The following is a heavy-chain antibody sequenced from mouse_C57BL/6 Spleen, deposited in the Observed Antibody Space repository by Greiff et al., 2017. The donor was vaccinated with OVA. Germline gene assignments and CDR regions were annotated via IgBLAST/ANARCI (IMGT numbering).Heavy chain of an antibody. J-gene: IGHJ1*03. CDR3: ARRKNYYGSSGYFDV. D-gene: IGHD1-1*01. CDR1: GYSITSDY. V-gene: IGHV3-8*01. CDR2: ISYSGST. Sequence: EVQLQESGPGLAKPSQTLSLTCSVPGYSITSDYWNWIRKFPGNKLEYMGYISYSGSTYYNPSLKSRISITRDTSKNQYYLQLNSVTTEDTATYYCARRKNYYGSSGYFDVWGTGTTVTVSS.